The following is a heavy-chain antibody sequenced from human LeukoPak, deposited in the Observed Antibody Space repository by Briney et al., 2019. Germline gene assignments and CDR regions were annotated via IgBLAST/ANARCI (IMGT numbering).Heavy chain of an antibody. V-gene: IGHV3-33*01. D-gene: IGHD2-2*01. CDR3: ARVGRRKDIVVVPAANPLDY. J-gene: IGHJ4*02. CDR2: IYYDGSNK. Sequence: GALRLSCAASGFSFRNYGMYWVRQAPGKGLEWVAVIYYDGSNKYYADSVKGRYTISRDNSKNTLYLQMNSLRVEDTAVYYCARVGRRKDIVVVPAANPLDYWGQGTLVTVSS. CDR1: GFSFRNYG.